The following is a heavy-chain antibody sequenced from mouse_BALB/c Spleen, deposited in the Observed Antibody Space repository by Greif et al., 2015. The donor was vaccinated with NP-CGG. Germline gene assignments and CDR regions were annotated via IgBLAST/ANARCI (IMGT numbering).Heavy chain of an antibody. D-gene: IGHD1-1*01. CDR2: IWAGGST. CDR1: GFSLTSYG. Sequence: VKLMESGPGLVAPSQSLSITCTVSGFSLTSYGVHWVRQPPGKGLEWLGVIWAGGSTNYNSALMSRLSISKDNSKSXVFLKMNSLQTDDTAMYYCARDRGGSSWAYWGQGTLVTVSA. CDR3: ARDRGGSSWAY. J-gene: IGHJ3*01. V-gene: IGHV2-9*02.